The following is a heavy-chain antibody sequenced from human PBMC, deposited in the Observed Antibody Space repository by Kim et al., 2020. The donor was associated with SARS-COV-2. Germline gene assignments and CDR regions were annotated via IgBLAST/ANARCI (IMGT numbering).Heavy chain of an antibody. D-gene: IGHD4-17*01. J-gene: IGHJ6*02. Sequence: SKTLSLTCTVSGGSISSSSYYWGRIRQPPGKGLEWIGSIYYSGSTYYNPSLKSRVTISVDTSKNQFSLKLSSVTAADTAVYYCARDRSFPQTTVTTLRIRIFYYYYGMDVWGQGTTVTVSS. CDR1: GGSISSSSYY. V-gene: IGHV4-39*07. CDR2: IYYSGST. CDR3: ARDRSFPQTTVTTLRIRIFYYYYGMDV.